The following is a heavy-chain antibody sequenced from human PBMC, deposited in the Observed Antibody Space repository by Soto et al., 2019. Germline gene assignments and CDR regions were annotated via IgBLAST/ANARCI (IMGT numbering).Heavy chain of an antibody. D-gene: IGHD3-16*01. Sequence: QVQVVESGGGLVKPGGSLRLSCAASGFTFSDYYMSWIRQAPGKGLEWVSYISNSGTTIKYIDSVMGRFTVSRDNAKNSQYLQMNYLTAEDTAVYYCARGDRVAGVWGQGALVTVSS. CDR2: ISNSGTTI. CDR3: ARGDRVAGV. V-gene: IGHV3-11*01. J-gene: IGHJ4*02. CDR1: GFTFSDYY.